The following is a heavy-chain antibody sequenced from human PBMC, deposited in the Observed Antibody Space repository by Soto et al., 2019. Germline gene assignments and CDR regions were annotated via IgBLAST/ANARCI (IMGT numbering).Heavy chain of an antibody. CDR3: ARWRSGYAPFDY. Sequence: QVQLQESGPGPVKPSETLSLTCTVSGASISSYYWTWIRQPPGKGLEWIGYIYYSGTTKYNPSLKSRVTISVDTSKNQFSLKLSSVTAADTAVYYCARWRSGYAPFDYWGQGTLVTVSS. CDR1: GASISSYY. V-gene: IGHV4-59*01. J-gene: IGHJ4*02. CDR2: IYYSGTT. D-gene: IGHD5-12*01.